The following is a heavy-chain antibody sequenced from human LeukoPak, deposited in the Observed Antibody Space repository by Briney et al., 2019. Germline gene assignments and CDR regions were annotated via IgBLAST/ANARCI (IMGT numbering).Heavy chain of an antibody. CDR3: ARAYDYGGNLVPIDY. J-gene: IGHJ4*02. CDR2: IKPHSGGT. CDR1: GYTFTGYY. Sequence: ASVKVSCKASGYTFTGYYMHWVRQAPGQGLEWMGCIKPHSGGTNSAQKFQGRVTMTRDTSISTAYMELSRLRSDDTAVYYCARAYDYGGNLVPIDYWGQGTLVTVSS. D-gene: IGHD4-23*01. V-gene: IGHV1-2*02.